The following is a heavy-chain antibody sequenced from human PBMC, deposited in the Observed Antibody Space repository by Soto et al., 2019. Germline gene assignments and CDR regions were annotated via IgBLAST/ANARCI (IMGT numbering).Heavy chain of an antibody. V-gene: IGHV4-4*02. J-gene: IGHJ4*02. CDR2: IYHSGST. D-gene: IGHD2-15*01. Sequence: TPGKGLEWIGEIYHSGSTNYNPSLKSRVTISVDKSKNQFSLKLSSVTAADTAVYYCARIPYCSGGSCYIDYWGQGTLVSVSS. CDR3: ARIPYCSGGSCYIDY.